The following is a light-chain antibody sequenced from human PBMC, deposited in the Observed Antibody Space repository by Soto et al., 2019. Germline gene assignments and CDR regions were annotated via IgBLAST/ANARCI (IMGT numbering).Light chain of an antibody. V-gene: IGKV1-39*01. CDR3: QQSYSTPYT. CDR1: QSINYY. J-gene: IGKJ2*01. Sequence: DIQMTQSPSSLSASVGDRVTITCRASQSINYYLNWYQQKPGKAPKLLIYGASNLQSGVPSRFSGSGSGTDFTLTISSLQLEDFATYYCQQSYSTPYTFGQGTKLDIK. CDR2: GAS.